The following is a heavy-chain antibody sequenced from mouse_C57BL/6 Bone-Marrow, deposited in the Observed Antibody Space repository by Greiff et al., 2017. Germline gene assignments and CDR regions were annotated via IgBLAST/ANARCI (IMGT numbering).Heavy chain of an antibody. CDR2: IYPGDGDT. J-gene: IGHJ4*01. Sequence: VQLQQSGPELVKPGASVKISCKASGYAFSSSWMNWVKQRPGKGLEWIGRIYPGDGDTNYNGKFKGKATLTADKSSSTAYMQISSLTSEDSAVYFCARWRLRRAYYAMDYWGQGTSVTVSS. V-gene: IGHV1-82*01. CDR1: GYAFSSSW. D-gene: IGHD2-2*01. CDR3: ARWRLRRAYYAMDY.